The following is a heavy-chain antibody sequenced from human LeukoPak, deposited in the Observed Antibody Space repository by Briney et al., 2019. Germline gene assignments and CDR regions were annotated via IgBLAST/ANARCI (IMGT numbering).Heavy chain of an antibody. CDR3: ASGVWALS. Sequence: PSETLSLTCTVSGDSITSNRYSWGWIRQPPGEGLEWIGAIYSSGSTYYNPSLQSRVTISVDTSKNQFSLRLSSVTAADTAVYYCASGVWALSWGQGTLVSVSS. D-gene: IGHD2-21*02. J-gene: IGHJ5*02. V-gene: IGHV4-39*01. CDR2: IYSSGST. CDR1: GDSITSNRYS.